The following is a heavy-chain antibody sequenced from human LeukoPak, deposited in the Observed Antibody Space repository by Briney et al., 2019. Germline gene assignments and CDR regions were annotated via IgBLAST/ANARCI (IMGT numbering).Heavy chain of an antibody. CDR1: GYTFTSYY. CDR3: AREERDSTGGSGSYYNRDRPGGAFDI. Sequence: ASVKVSCKAPGYTFTSYYMHWVRQAPGQGLEWMGLINPSGGSTSYAQKFQGRVTMTRDTSTSTVYMELSSLRSEDTAVYYCAREERDSTGGSGSYYNRDRPGGAFDIWGQGTMVTVSS. D-gene: IGHD3-10*01. CDR2: INPSGGST. J-gene: IGHJ3*02. V-gene: IGHV1-46*01.